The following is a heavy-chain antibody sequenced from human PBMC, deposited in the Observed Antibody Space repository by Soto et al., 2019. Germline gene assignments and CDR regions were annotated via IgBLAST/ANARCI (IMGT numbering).Heavy chain of an antibody. CDR1: GCTFSSYA. J-gene: IGHJ3*02. Sequence: GASVKVSCKASGCTFSSYAISWVRQAPGQGLEWMGWINPNSGGTNYAQKFQGWVTMTRDTSISTAYMELSRLRSDDTAVYYCARDIGTITGYDAFDIWGQGTMVTVSS. V-gene: IGHV1-2*04. CDR3: ARDIGTITGYDAFDI. CDR2: INPNSGGT. D-gene: IGHD1-1*01.